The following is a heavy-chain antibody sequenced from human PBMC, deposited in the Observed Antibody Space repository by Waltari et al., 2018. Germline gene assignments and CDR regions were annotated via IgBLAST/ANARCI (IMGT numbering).Heavy chain of an antibody. J-gene: IGHJ4*02. CDR2: ISASGGSV. CDR1: GFTFKNYA. V-gene: IGHV3-23*01. CDR3: AKGTCSGESCYLFDF. D-gene: IGHD2-15*01. Sequence: VQLLDSGGGLVKPGGSLRLSCVASGFTFKNYAMTWVRPPPGKGLEWVSIISASGGSVVYADSVKGRFTISRDNFKNSVSLQLSRLRAEDTAVYYCAKGTCSGESCYLFDFWGQGSLVTVSS.